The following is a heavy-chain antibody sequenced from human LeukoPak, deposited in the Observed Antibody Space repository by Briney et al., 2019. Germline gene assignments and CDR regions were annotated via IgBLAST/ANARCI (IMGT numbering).Heavy chain of an antibody. CDR3: TRDLDTAMVLLDY. V-gene: IGHV3-49*03. D-gene: IGHD5-18*01. CDR1: GFTFGDYA. Sequence: GGSLRLSCTASGFTFGDYAMSWFRQAPGKGLEWVGFIRSKAYGGTTEYAASVKGRFTISRDDSKSIAYLQMNSLKTEDTAVYYCTRDLDTAMVLLDYWGQGTLVTVSS. CDR2: IRSKAYGGTT. J-gene: IGHJ4*02.